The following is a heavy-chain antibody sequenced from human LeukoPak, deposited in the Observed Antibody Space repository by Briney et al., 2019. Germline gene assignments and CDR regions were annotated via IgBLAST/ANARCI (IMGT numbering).Heavy chain of an antibody. J-gene: IGHJ4*01. Sequence: PGGSLTLSCAASGFIYSHYGMHWVHQAPGKGLEWVAVIWSDGTNSFYGGSVKGRFTISRDNSQNTLFLQMDSLRVEDTAVYYCVRDAQRGFDYSNSLRYWGHGTLVTVSS. CDR2: IWSDGTNS. CDR3: VRDAQRGFDYSNSLRY. CDR1: GFIYSHYG. V-gene: IGHV3-33*08. D-gene: IGHD4-11*01.